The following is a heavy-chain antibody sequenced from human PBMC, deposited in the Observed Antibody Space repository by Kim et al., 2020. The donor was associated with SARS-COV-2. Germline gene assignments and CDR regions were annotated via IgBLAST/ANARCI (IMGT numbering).Heavy chain of an antibody. CDR1: GFTFSSYD. CDR3: ARQYPTTILTGSYGMDV. Sequence: GGSLRLSCAASGFTFSSYDMHWVRQATGKGLEWVSAIGTAGDTYYPGSVKGRFTISRENAKNSLYLQMNSLRAGDTAVYYCARQYPTTILTGSYGMDVWGRGPTVTVSS. D-gene: IGHD3-9*01. CDR2: IGTAGDT. V-gene: IGHV3-13*01. J-gene: IGHJ6*01.